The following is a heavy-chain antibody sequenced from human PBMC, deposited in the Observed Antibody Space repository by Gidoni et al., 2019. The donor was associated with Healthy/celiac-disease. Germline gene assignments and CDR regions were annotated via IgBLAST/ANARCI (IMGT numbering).Heavy chain of an antibody. CDR2: INAGNGNT. V-gene: IGHV1-3*01. J-gene: IGHJ3*02. CDR3: ARGGGSSPKRAFDI. D-gene: IGHD6-6*01. Sequence: QVQLVQSGAEVKKPGASVKVSCKASGYTFTSYAMHWVRQAPGQRLEWMGWINAGNGNTKYSQKFQGRVTITRDTSASTAYMELSSLRSEDTAVYYCARGGGSSPKRAFDIWGQGTMVTVSS. CDR1: GYTFTSYA.